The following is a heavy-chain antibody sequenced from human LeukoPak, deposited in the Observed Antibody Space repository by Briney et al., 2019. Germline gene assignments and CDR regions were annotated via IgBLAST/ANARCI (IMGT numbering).Heavy chain of an antibody. CDR3: ARVDGSPDC. D-gene: IGHD3-22*01. Sequence: ASVKVSCKASGYTFTTLDINWVRQATGQGLEWMGWMNPKSGMSGFAQRFQGRVTITRDTSISTVYMELSSLRSEDTAVYYCARVDGSPDCWGQGTLVTVSS. J-gene: IGHJ4*02. CDR1: GYTFTTLD. V-gene: IGHV1-8*03. CDR2: MNPKSGMS.